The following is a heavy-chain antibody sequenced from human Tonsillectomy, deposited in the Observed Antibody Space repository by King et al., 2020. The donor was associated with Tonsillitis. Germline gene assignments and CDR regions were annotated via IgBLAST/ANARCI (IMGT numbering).Heavy chain of an antibody. D-gene: IGHD4/OR15-4a*01. V-gene: IGHV3-33*05. Sequence: VQLVESGGGVVQPGRSLRLSCAASGFTFGNYDMHWVRQAPGRGLEWVAVISYDGSNKSYADSVQGRFTISRDNSKNTLYLQMNSLRAEDTAVYYCARDRDDYIFDYWGQGTLVTVSS. J-gene: IGHJ4*02. CDR2: ISYDGSNK. CDR1: GFTFGNYD. CDR3: ARDRDDYIFDY.